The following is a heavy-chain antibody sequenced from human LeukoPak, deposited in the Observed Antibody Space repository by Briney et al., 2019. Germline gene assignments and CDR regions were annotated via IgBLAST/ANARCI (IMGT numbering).Heavy chain of an antibody. Sequence: GGSLRLSCAASGFTFSKYWMHWVRQAPGKGLVWVSRIYSDGSGTSYADSVKGRFTISRDNAKNTLFLQMNSLRAEDTALYYCAKDIQGANWGQGTLVTVSS. CDR3: AKDIQGAN. D-gene: IGHD5-18*01. CDR2: IYSDGSGT. CDR1: GFTFSKYW. V-gene: IGHV3-74*01. J-gene: IGHJ4*02.